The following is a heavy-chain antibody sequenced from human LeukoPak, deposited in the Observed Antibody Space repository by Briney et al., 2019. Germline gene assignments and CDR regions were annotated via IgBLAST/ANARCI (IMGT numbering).Heavy chain of an antibody. Sequence: ASVKVSCKASGYSFTGYFMHWVRQAPGQGLEWMGWINPNSGDTKYAQNFQGRVTMTRDTSITTAYMDLSSLTPDDTAVYFCARDQGSLTRSWYTGYWGQGTQVTVSS. CDR3: ARDQGSLTRSWYTGY. J-gene: IGHJ4*02. V-gene: IGHV1-2*02. D-gene: IGHD6-13*01. CDR2: INPNSGDT. CDR1: GYSFTGYF.